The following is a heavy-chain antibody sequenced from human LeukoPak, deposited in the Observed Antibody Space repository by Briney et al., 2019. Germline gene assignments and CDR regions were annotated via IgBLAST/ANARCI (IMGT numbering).Heavy chain of an antibody. J-gene: IGHJ4*02. Sequence: GGSLRLSSAASGFTFSSYGMHWVCQAPGKGLEWVAVISYDGSNKYYADSVKGRFTISRDNSKNTLYLQMNSLRAEDTAVYYCASSGGSGSYSRDYWGQGTLVTVSS. CDR3: ASSGGSGSYSRDY. V-gene: IGHV3-30*03. CDR2: ISYDGSNK. D-gene: IGHD3-10*01. CDR1: GFTFSSYG.